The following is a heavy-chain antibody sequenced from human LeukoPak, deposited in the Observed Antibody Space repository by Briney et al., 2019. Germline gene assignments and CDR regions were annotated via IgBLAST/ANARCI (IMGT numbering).Heavy chain of an antibody. CDR2: ISGSGGST. V-gene: IGHV3-23*01. Sequence: GGSLRLSCAASGFTFSSYAMSWVRQAPGKGLEWVSAISGSGGSTYYADSVKGRFTISRDNSKNTLYLQMNSLRAEDTAVYYCAKDGSSLRYFDWLLSGWYFDLWGRGTLVTVSS. D-gene: IGHD3-9*01. CDR3: AKDGSSLRYFDWLLSGWYFDL. CDR1: GFTFSSYA. J-gene: IGHJ2*01.